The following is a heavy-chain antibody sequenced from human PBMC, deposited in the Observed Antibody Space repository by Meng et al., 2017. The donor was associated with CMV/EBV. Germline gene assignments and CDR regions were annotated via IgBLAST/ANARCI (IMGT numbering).Heavy chain of an antibody. V-gene: IGHV3-74*01. CDR1: GFTFSSYW. CDR3: ARDGLCYSSDCNSDY. D-gene: IGHD6-25*01. J-gene: IGHJ4*02. CDR2: INSDGSST. Sequence: GESLKISCAASGFTFSSYWMHWVRQAPGKGLVWVSRINSDGSSTSYADSVKGRFTISRDNAKNTLYLQMNSLRAEDTAVYYCARDGLCYSSDCNSDYWGQGTLVTVSS.